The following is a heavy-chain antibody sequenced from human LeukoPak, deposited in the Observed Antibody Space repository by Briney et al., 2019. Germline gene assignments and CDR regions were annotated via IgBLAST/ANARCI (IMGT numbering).Heavy chain of an antibody. V-gene: IGHV3-21*01. D-gene: IGHD1-26*01. J-gene: IGHJ4*02. CDR3: ARSGSASWELGTFDY. CDR1: GFTFSSYS. CDR2: ISSSSSYI. Sequence: GGSLRLSCAASGFTFSSYSMNWVRQAPGKGLEWVSSISSSSSYIYYADSVKGRFTISRDNAKNSLYLQMNSLRAEDTAVYYCARSGSASWELGTFDYWGQGTLVTVSS.